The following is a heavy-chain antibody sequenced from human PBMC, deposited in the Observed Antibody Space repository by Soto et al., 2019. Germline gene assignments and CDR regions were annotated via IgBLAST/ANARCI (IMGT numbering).Heavy chain of an antibody. D-gene: IGHD6-13*01. V-gene: IGHV4-31*03. CDR3: ARAAMGGSSWPFDN. Sequence: SETLSLTSTVSGGSISSGGYYWSWIRQHPGKGLEWIGYIYYSGSTYYNPSLKSRVTISVDKSKNQFSLKLSSVTAADTAVYYCARAAMGGSSWPFDNWGQGTLVTVSS. J-gene: IGHJ4*02. CDR2: IYYSGST. CDR1: GGSISSGGYY.